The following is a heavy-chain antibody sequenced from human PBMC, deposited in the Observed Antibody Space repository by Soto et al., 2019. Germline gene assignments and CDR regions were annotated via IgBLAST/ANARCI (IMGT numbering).Heavy chain of an antibody. CDR3: ARGRLKVRFSYYSYFMNV. Sequence: QVQLVQSGAEVKKPGASVKVSCKASGYTFTSTAINWVRQATGQGREWMGWMNPNSGNTGYAQKFQGRVTMTRNTAISTAYMELCSVRSIDTAVYYCARGRLKVRFSYYSYFMNVGGKGITVTVSS. CDR1: GYTFTSTA. V-gene: IGHV1-8*01. J-gene: IGHJ6*03. CDR2: MNPNSGNT. D-gene: IGHD3-10*01.